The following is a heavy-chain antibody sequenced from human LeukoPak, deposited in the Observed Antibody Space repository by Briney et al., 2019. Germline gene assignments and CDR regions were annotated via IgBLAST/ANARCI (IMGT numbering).Heavy chain of an antibody. V-gene: IGHV4-59*01. CDR3: ARDMDPNHYDSSGYGWGRGVAFDI. CDR1: GGSISSYY. J-gene: IGHJ3*02. CDR2: IYYSGST. Sequence: SETLSLTCTVSGGSISSYYWSWIRQPPGKGLEWIGYIYYSGSTNYNPSLKSRVTISVDTSKNQFSLKLSSVTAADTAVYYCARDMDPNHYDSSGYGWGRGVAFDIWGQGTMVTVSS. D-gene: IGHD3-22*01.